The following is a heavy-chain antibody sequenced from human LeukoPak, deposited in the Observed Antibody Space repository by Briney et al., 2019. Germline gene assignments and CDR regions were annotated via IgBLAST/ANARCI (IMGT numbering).Heavy chain of an antibody. J-gene: IGHJ4*02. CDR1: GFTFSNYP. CDR2: LTGSGSNT. Sequence: GGSLRLSCAASGFTFSNYPMSWVRQAPGKGLEWVSALTGSGSNTYYADSVKGRFTISRDNSKNTLFLQMSSLRAEDTAIYYCARYLIAVAGPFTDYFDYWGQGTLVTVSS. V-gene: IGHV3-23*01. D-gene: IGHD6-19*01. CDR3: ARYLIAVAGPFTDYFDY.